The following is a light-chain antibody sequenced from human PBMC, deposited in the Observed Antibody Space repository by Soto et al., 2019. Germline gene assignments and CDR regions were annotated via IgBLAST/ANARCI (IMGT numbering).Light chain of an antibody. Sequence: DIVMTQSPDSLAVSLGERATINCKSSQSVLYSSNNENYLAWYQQKPGQPPKLLIYWASTRESGVPDRFSGSWSGTDFTLTISSLQAEDVAVYYCQQYYSVPFTFGPGTKVDIK. J-gene: IGKJ3*01. CDR3: QQYYSVPFT. V-gene: IGKV4-1*01. CDR1: QSVLYSSNNENY. CDR2: WAS.